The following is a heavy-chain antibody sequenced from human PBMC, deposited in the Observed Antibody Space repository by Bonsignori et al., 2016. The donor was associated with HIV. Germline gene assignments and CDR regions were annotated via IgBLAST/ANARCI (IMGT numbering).Heavy chain of an antibody. CDR3: ASQDPDDSFDF. J-gene: IGHJ4*02. D-gene: IGHD3-3*01. CDR2: IKQDGSEQ. Sequence: VRQAPGKGLEWVANIKQDGSEQDYVDSVKGRFTISRDNAKNSLYLQMISLRAEDTAVYYCASQDPDDSFDFWGQGTLVTVSS. V-gene: IGHV3-7*01.